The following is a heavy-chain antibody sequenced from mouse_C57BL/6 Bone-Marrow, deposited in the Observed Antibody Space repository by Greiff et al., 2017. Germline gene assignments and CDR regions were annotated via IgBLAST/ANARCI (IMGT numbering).Heavy chain of an antibody. CDR1: FFPLPSSS. Sequence: GQLQQSGAELALPGASAPLRSPSSFFPLPSSSIHFFKHIPEQGLEWIGRIDPEDGDTEYAPKFQGKATMTADTSSNTAYLQLSSLTSEDTAVYYCTTPFTTVVATRAYWGQGTLVTVSA. V-gene: IGHV14-1*01. D-gene: IGHD1-1*01. CDR3: TTPFTTVVATRAY. CDR2: IDPEDGDT. J-gene: IGHJ3*01.